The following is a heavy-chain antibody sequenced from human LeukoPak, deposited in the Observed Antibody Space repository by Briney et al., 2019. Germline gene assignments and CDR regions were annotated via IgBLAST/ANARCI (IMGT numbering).Heavy chain of an antibody. CDR3: ARDLLRYLDQRYYYYYGTDV. CDR1: GYTFTSYG. CDR2: ISAYNGNT. Sequence: ASVTVSCTASGYTFTSYGISWVRQAPGQGLEWMGWISAYNGNTNYAQKLQGRVTMTTDTSTSTAYMELRSMRSDDTAVYYCARDLLRYLDQRYYYYYGTDVWGQGTTVTVSS. J-gene: IGHJ6*02. V-gene: IGHV1-18*01. D-gene: IGHD3-9*01.